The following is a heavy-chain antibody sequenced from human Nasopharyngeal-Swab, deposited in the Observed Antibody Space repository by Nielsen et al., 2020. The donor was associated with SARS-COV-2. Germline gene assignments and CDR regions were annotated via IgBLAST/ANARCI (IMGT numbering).Heavy chain of an antibody. D-gene: IGHD2-2*01. CDR2: VSWNSGTL. CDR1: GLTFENYA. CDR3: AKANLGYCSSASCYPYFYYMDV. V-gene: IGHV3-9*01. J-gene: IGHJ6*03. Sequence: SLKILCVASGLTFENYAMHWVRQSPGKGLEWVSGVSWNSGTLTYADSVKGRFTISRDNAKNSLYLQMNSLRSEDTAFYYCAKANLGYCSSASCYPYFYYMDVWGKGTTVTVSS.